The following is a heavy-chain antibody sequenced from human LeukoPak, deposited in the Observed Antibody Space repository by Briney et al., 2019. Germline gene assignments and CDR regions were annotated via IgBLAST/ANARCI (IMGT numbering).Heavy chain of an antibody. CDR3: ARESRARDGYITYGMDV. D-gene: IGHD5-24*01. CDR1: GGSISSNNW. V-gene: IGHV4-4*02. J-gene: IGHJ6*02. Sequence: SETLSLTCAVSGGSISSNNWWIWVRQSPEKGLEWIGEIYHDGSTNYNPSLKSRVTISMDKSKNQLSLKLNFVTAADTAVYYCARESRARDGYITYGMDVWGQGTTVTVSS. CDR2: IYHDGST.